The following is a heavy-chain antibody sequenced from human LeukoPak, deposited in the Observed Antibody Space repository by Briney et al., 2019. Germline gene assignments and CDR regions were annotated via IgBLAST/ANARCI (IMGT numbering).Heavy chain of an antibody. Sequence: SETLSLTCTVSGGSISSGGYYWSWIRQHPGKGLEWIGYIYCSGSTYYNPSLKSRVTISVDTSKNQFSLKLSSVTAADTAVYYCARREMATISAFDIWGQGTMVTVSS. V-gene: IGHV4-31*03. CDR2: IYCSGST. D-gene: IGHD5-24*01. J-gene: IGHJ3*02. CDR3: ARREMATISAFDI. CDR1: GGSISSGGYY.